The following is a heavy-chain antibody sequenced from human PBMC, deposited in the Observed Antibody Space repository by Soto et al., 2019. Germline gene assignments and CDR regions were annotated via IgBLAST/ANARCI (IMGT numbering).Heavy chain of an antibody. D-gene: IGHD4-17*01. V-gene: IGHV4-59*12. CDR2: FSYGGGT. Sequence: SETLSLTCTVSGGSISDYYWSWIRQPPGKGLEWIGYFSYGGGTNNSPSLKSRATISGDTSKNQFSLNLSSVTAADTAVYYCARSQTTVTSYDYWGQGTLVTVSS. CDR1: GGSISDYY. J-gene: IGHJ4*02. CDR3: ARSQTTVTSYDY.